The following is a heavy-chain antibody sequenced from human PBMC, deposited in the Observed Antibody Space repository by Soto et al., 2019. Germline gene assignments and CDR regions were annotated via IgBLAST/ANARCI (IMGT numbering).Heavy chain of an antibody. CDR1: GGTFSSYA. Sequence: QVQLVQSGAEVKKPGSSVKVSCKASGGTFSSYAISWVRQAPGQGLEWMGGIIPIFGTANYAQKFQGRVTITADESTSTAYMELSSLRSEDTAVYYCAREVVAGTTPNYYFDYWGQGTLVTVSS. V-gene: IGHV1-69*01. CDR2: IIPIFGTA. CDR3: AREVVAGTTPNYYFDY. D-gene: IGHD6-19*01. J-gene: IGHJ4*02.